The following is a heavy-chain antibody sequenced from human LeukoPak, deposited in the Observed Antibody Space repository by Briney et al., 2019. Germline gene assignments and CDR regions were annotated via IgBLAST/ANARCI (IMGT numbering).Heavy chain of an antibody. CDR2: INTNTGNP. V-gene: IGHV7-4-1*02. D-gene: IGHD3-10*01. Sequence: ASVKVSCKASGYTFTSYAMNWVRQAPGQGLEWMGWINTNTGNPTYAQGFTGRFVFSLDTSVSTAYLQISSLKAEDTAVYYCARDQLGGLLWFGELPHFDYWGQGTLVTASS. J-gene: IGHJ4*02. CDR1: GYTFTSYA. CDR3: ARDQLGGLLWFGELPHFDY.